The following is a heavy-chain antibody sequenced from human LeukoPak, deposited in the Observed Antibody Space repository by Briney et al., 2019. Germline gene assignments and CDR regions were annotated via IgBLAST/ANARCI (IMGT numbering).Heavy chain of an antibody. CDR2: IYPGDSDT. D-gene: IGHD6-13*01. CDR1: GYSFTSYW. J-gene: IGHJ4*02. CDR3: ARLDSSSWYSGPHFHFDY. Sequence: GESLKISCKGSGYSFTSYWIGWVRQMPGKGLEWMGIIYPGDSDTRYSPSFQGQVTISADKSISTAYLQWSSLKASDTAMYYCARLDSSSWYSGPHFHFDYWGQGTLVTVSS. V-gene: IGHV5-51*01.